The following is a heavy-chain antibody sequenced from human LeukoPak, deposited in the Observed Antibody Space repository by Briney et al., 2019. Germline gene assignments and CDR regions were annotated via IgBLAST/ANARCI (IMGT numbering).Heavy chain of an antibody. Sequence: GGSLRLSCAASGFTFSSYGMNWVRQAPGKGLEWVSSISSRSSYIYYADSVKGRFTISRDNAKNSLYLQLNSLRAEDTAVYYCARQYYDIWSGYYTADYYFDYRGQGTLVTVSS. CDR3: ARQYYDIWSGYYTADYYFDY. CDR1: GFTFSSYG. J-gene: IGHJ4*02. CDR2: ISSRSSYI. V-gene: IGHV3-21*01. D-gene: IGHD3-3*01.